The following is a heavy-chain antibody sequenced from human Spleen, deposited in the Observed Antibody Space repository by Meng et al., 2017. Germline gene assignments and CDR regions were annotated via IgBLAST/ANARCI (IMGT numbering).Heavy chain of an antibody. V-gene: IGHV1-8*01. Sequence: QVQLVQSGAEVKKPGAAVKVSFKASGYTFTSYDINWVRQATGQGLEWMGYMRPNSDNTDYAQKFQGRITMTTNTSISTAYMELSSLTSEDTAVYYCAREGLDPWGQGTLVTVSS. CDR1: GYTFTSYD. J-gene: IGHJ5*02. CDR2: MRPNSDNT. CDR3: AREGLDP.